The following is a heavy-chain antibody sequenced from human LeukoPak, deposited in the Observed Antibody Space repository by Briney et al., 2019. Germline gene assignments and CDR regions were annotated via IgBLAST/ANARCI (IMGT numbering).Heavy chain of an antibody. CDR1: GYTFTTYG. CDR2: ISGYNGNT. Sequence: ASVKVSCKASGYTFTTYGISWVRQAPGQGLEWMGWISGYNGNTNYAQKLQGRVTMTTDTSTSTAYMELRSLRSDDTAVNYCARDSGDYSKEYDGFDTWGQGTMVTVSS. D-gene: IGHD4-11*01. CDR3: ARDSGDYSKEYDGFDT. J-gene: IGHJ3*02. V-gene: IGHV1-18*01.